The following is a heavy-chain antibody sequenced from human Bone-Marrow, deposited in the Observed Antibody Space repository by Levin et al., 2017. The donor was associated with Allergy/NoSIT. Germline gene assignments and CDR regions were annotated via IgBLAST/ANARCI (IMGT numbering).Heavy chain of an antibody. Sequence: PGESLKISCQGSGYSFSTHWIGWVRQMPGKGLEWMGIIYPGDSDSRYRPSFQGQVTISADKSISTAYLQWSSLKSSDTAMYFCARRLPYSNSAFDYWGQGTLVTVSS. V-gene: IGHV5-51*01. J-gene: IGHJ4*02. CDR2: IYPGDSDS. D-gene: IGHD4-11*01. CDR1: GYSFSTHW. CDR3: ARRLPYSNSAFDY.